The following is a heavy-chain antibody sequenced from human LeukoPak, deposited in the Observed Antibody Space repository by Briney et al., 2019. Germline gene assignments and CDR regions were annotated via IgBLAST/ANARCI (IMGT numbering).Heavy chain of an antibody. CDR3: ARGRNEDIDY. CDR1: GFTFSSYS. V-gene: IGHV3-48*01. CDR2: ISSSSSTI. Sequence: QPGGSLRLSCAASGFTFSSYSMNWVRQAPGKGLEWVSYISSSSSTIYYADSVKGRFTISRDNSKNTLYLQMNSLRAEDTAVYYCARGRNEDIDYWGQGTLVTVSS. J-gene: IGHJ4*02.